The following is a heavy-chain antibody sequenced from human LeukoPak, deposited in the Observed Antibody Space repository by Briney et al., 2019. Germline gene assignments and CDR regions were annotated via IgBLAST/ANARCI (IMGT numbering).Heavy chain of an antibody. D-gene: IGHD2-8*01. J-gene: IGHJ4*02. V-gene: IGHV3-30*02. CDR1: GFTFSSYG. CDR2: IRYDGSNK. CDR3: AKDQPTPRVLMVYAILGGGHFFY. Sequence: GGSLRLSCAASGFTFSSYGMHWVRQAPGKGLEWVAFIRYDGSNKYYADSVKGRFTISRDNSKNTLSLQMNSLRAEDTAVYYCAKDQPTPRVLMVYAILGGGHFFYSGEGTLVTASS.